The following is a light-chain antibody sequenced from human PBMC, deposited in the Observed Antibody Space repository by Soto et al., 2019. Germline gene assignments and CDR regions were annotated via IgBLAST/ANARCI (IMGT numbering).Light chain of an antibody. CDR1: QGISNY. Sequence: DVQMTQAPSSLSASVGDRVTITCRASQGISNYLAWYQQKPGKVPKLLIYATSIVQSGVPSRFSGSGSGTDFTLTISSLQPEDVATYYCQKYNSAPRTFGGGTKVEIK. V-gene: IGKV1-27*01. J-gene: IGKJ4*01. CDR3: QKYNSAPRT. CDR2: ATS.